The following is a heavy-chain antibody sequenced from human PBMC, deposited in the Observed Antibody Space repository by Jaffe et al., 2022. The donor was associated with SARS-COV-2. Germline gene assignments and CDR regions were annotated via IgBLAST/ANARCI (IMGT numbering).Heavy chain of an antibody. CDR1: GGSISSSSYY. CDR3: ARHTRHYDILTGYLGPRYYYYGMDV. Sequence: QLQLQESGPGLVKPSETLSLTCTVSGGSISSSSYYWGWIRQPPGKGLEWIGSIYYSGSTYYNPSLKSRVTISVDTSKNQFSLKLSSVTAADTAVYYCARHTRHYDILTGYLGPRYYYYGMDVWGQGTTVTVSS. V-gene: IGHV4-39*01. J-gene: IGHJ6*02. D-gene: IGHD3-9*01. CDR2: IYYSGST.